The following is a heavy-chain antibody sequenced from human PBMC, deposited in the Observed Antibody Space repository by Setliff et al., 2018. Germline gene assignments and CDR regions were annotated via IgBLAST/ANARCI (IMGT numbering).Heavy chain of an antibody. Sequence: GASVKVSCKASGYTFTGYYMHWMRQAPGQGREWVGWISGYNGNTDYAQNLQGRVTFTADESTSTAYMELSSLRSADTAVYYCARDGLYDSYDSSGYYGNWLDPWGQGTLVTVSS. CDR2: ISGYNGNT. CDR3: ARDGLYDSYDSSGYYGNWLDP. J-gene: IGHJ5*02. D-gene: IGHD3-22*01. V-gene: IGHV1-18*04. CDR1: GYTFTGYY.